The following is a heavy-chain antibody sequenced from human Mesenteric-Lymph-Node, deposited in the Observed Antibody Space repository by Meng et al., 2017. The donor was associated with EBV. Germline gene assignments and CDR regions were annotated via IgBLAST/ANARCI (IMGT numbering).Heavy chain of an antibody. CDR2: ISISSTDI. CDR3: ARGAGASDY. CDR1: GFTFSTYN. V-gene: IGHV3-21*02. D-gene: IGHD6-19*01. Sequence: EVQLVGSGGGLDKHAGSLSLSCTAFGFTFSTYNMNWVRQAPGKGLEWVSSISISSTDIFYADSVKGRFTISRDSAKTSLYLQMNSLRVEDTAVYYCARGAGASDYWGQGTLVTVSS. J-gene: IGHJ4*02.